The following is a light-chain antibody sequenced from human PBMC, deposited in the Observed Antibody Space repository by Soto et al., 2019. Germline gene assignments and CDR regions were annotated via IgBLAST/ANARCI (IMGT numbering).Light chain of an antibody. V-gene: IGKV4-1*01. CDR1: QSVLYSSNNKNY. Sequence: DIVMTQSPKSLAVSLGARATINCNSSQSVLYSSNNKNYLAWYQQKPGQPPKLLIYWASTRESGVPDRFSGSGSGTDFTLTISSLQAEDVAVYYCQQYASTTVGGFGQGTKVDIK. CDR2: WAS. CDR3: QQYASTTVGG. J-gene: IGKJ1*01.